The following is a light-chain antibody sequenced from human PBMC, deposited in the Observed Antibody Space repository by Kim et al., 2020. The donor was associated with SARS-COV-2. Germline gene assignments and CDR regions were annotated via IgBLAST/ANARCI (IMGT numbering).Light chain of an antibody. J-gene: IGLJ3*02. CDR1: RSNVDNNP. CDR2: NDN. CDR3: GSWDDSLSGRV. Sequence: GWTVTISGSGRRSNVDNNPVTWFQQVPGTAPKLLMSNDNRRPSGVPDRFSASKSGTSASLAISGLQSEDEAVYYCGSWDDSLSGRVFGGGTQLTVL. V-gene: IGLV1-44*01.